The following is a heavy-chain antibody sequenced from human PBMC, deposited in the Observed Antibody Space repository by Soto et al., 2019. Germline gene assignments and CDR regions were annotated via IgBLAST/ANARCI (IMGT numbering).Heavy chain of an antibody. CDR3: AKDLTYYYDSSGLDAFDI. D-gene: IGHD3-22*01. Sequence: GGSLRLSCAASGFTFSSYAMSWVRQAPGKGLEWVSAISGSGGSTYYADSVKGRFTISRDNSKNTLYLQMNSLRAEDTAVYYCAKDLTYYYDSSGLDAFDIWGQGTMVTVSS. V-gene: IGHV3-23*01. CDR2: ISGSGGST. CDR1: GFTFSSYA. J-gene: IGHJ3*02.